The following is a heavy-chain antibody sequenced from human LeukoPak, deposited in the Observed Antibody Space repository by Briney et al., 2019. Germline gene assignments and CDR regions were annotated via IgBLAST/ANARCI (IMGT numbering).Heavy chain of an antibody. Sequence: GGSLRLSCAASGFTFSSYAMSWVRQAPGKGLEWVSAISGSGGSTYYADSVKGRFTISRDNSKNTLYLQMNSLRAEDTAVYYCAKDRSFRGYCSGGSCLSDYWGQRTLVTVSS. D-gene: IGHD2-15*01. CDR2: ISGSGGST. J-gene: IGHJ4*02. V-gene: IGHV3-23*01. CDR3: AKDRSFRGYCSGGSCLSDY. CDR1: GFTFSSYA.